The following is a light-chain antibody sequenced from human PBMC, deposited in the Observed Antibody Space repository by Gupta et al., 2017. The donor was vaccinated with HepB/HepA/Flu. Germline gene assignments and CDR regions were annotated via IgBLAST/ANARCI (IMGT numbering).Light chain of an antibody. CDR2: LVS. CDR1: QNPLCGNSYTY. V-gene: IGKV2-28*01. J-gene: IGKJ2*01. Sequence: DIVMPQSPLSLPVTPGEPASISCWSTQNPLCGNSYTYLNWYVQKSGHSPQLLMYLVSNRASGVPERFSGSGSGTDFTLNISRVEADDVGIYYCMQGLQTPYTFGEGTKLEI. CDR3: MQGLQTPYT.